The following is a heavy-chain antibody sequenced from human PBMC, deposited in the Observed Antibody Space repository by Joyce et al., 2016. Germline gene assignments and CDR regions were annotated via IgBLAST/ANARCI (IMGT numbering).Heavy chain of an antibody. CDR2: ISDNSRFK. CDR1: GFAFSTYT. V-gene: IGHV3-21*01. Sequence: EVQLVESGGGLVKPGGSLRLSAAASGFAFSTYTMSWVRQAPGKGLEWVSSISDNSRFKYYADSLKGRFTISRDNAKNSLYLQMNSLRAEDTAVYYCGRVDPTEQPIDYWGQGTLVTVSS. CDR3: GRVDPTEQPIDY. D-gene: IGHD6-13*01. J-gene: IGHJ4*02.